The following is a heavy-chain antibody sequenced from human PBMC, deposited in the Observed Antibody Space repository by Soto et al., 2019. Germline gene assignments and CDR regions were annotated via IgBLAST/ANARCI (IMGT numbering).Heavy chain of an antibody. V-gene: IGHV4-34*01. CDR3: KRRPYRSTSGGIDY. J-gene: IGHJ4*02. CDR2: INHSGST. CDR1: GGSFSGYY. Sequence: SSETLSLTCAVYGGSFSGYYWSWIRQPPGKGLEWIGEINHSGSTNYNPSLKSRVTISVDKSKNQISLKVSSVTAADTAVYYCKRRPYRSTSGGIDYWGQGTLVTVSS. D-gene: IGHD2-15*01.